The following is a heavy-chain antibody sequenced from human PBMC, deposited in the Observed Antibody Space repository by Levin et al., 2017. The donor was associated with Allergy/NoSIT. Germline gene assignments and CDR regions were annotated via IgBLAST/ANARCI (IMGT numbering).Heavy chain of an antibody. V-gene: IGHV3-23*01. CDR1: GFTFSNYA. J-gene: IGHJ4*02. D-gene: IGHD4-17*01. CDR2: INGRGGTT. Sequence: GGSLRLSCAASGFTFSNYAMSWVRQAPGKGLEWVSGINGRGGTTNYADSVKGRFTISRDNSKNTLYLQMNSLRAEDTAVYYCAKALNPRTTVTTGPGFWGQGTLVTVSS. CDR3: AKALNPRTTVTTGPGF.